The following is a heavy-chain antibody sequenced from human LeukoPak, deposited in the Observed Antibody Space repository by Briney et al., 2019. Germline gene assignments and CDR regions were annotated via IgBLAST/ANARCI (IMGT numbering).Heavy chain of an antibody. CDR3: ARDNGRRYYYDSSGYGAYNWFDP. Sequence: ASVKVSCKASGYTFTSYGISWVRLAPGQGLEWMGWISAYNGNTNYAQKLQGRVTMTTDTSTSTAYMELRSLRSDDTAVYYCARDNGRRYYYDSSGYGAYNWFDPWGQGTLVTVSS. CDR2: ISAYNGNT. CDR1: GYTFTSYG. J-gene: IGHJ5*02. V-gene: IGHV1-18*01. D-gene: IGHD3-22*01.